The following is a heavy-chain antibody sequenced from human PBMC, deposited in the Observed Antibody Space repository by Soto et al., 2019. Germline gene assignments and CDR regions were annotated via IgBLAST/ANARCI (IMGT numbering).Heavy chain of an antibody. V-gene: IGHV4-31*03. J-gene: IGHJ4*02. CDR3: AREMFSRTWYPGD. D-gene: IGHD6-13*01. CDR1: GGSISSGDYY. Sequence: QVQLQESGPGLVRPSQTLSLTCTVSGGSISSGDYYWSWIRQHPGRGLEWIGYVYYSGITFYYPSLKSRLTISVDTSKNQFYLRLGSVTAADTAVYYCAREMFSRTWYPGDWGQGTLVTVSS. CDR2: VYYSGIT.